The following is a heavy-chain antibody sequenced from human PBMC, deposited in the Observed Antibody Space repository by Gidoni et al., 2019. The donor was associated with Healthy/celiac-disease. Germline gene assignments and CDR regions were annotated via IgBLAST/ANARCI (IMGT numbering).Heavy chain of an antibody. Sequence: QVQLVESGGGVVQPGRSLRLSCAASGCTFSSYGRHWVRQAPGKGLEWVAVIWYDGSNKYYADSVKGRFTISRDNSKNTLYLQMNSLRAEDTAVYYCARQPSRSSWYYFDYWGQGTLVTVSS. CDR1: GCTFSSYG. CDR3: ARQPSRSSWYYFDY. D-gene: IGHD6-13*01. CDR2: IWYDGSNK. J-gene: IGHJ4*02. V-gene: IGHV3-33*01.